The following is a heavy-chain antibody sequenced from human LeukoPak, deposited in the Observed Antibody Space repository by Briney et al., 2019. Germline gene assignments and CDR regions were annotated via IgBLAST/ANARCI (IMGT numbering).Heavy chain of an antibody. J-gene: IGHJ3*02. CDR2: ISGGGGST. CDR3: ARDRRLLYFGELFHDAFDI. V-gene: IGHV3-23*01. CDR1: GFIFTTYA. Sequence: GGSLRLSCAASGFIFTTYAMIWVRQAPGKGLEWVSTISGGGGSTYYADSVKGRFTISRDNSKNTLYLQMNSLRAEDTAVYYCARDRRLLYFGELFHDAFDIWGQGTMVTVSS. D-gene: IGHD3-10*01.